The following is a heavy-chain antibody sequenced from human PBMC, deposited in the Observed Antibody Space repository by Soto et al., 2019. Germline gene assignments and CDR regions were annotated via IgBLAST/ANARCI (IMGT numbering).Heavy chain of an antibody. CDR2: IIPMSGRP. V-gene: IGHV1-69*06. CDR1: GGTFNSFS. CDR3: TRRGRQSANWFDP. Sequence: QVQLVQSGAEVKTPGSSVKVSCKASGGTFNSFSIDWVRQAPGQGLEWMGGIIPMSGRPNYAQRFQGRVTFRADKSTNTVYLEVNNLRHEDTAVYYCTRRGRQSANWFDPWGQGTLVTVSS. J-gene: IGHJ5*02.